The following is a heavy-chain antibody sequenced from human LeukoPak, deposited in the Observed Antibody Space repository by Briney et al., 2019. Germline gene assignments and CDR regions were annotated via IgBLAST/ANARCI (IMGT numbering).Heavy chain of an antibody. V-gene: IGHV1-3*03. CDR3: AKDNGDYAGSWFDP. CDR2: INAGNANT. D-gene: IGHD4-17*01. CDR1: GYTFTSYT. Sequence: ASVKVSCKASGYTFTSYTMHWVRQAPGQRLEWMGWINAGNANTKYSQEFQGRVTITRDTSASAAYMELSSLRSEDMAVYFCAKDNGDYAGSWFDPWGQGTLVTVSS. J-gene: IGHJ5*02.